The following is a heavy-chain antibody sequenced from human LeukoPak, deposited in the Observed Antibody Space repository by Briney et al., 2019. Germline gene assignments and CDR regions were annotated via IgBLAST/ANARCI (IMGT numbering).Heavy chain of an antibody. CDR1: GYTFTSYG. CDR2: ISAYNGNT. CDR3: AREYYDYVWGSYRQSMNFDY. J-gene: IGHJ4*02. Sequence: ASVKVSCKASGYTFTSYGISWVRQAPGQGLEWMGWISAYNGNTNYAQKLQGRVTMTTDTSTSTAYMELRSLRSDDTAVYYCAREYYDYVWGSYRQSMNFDYWGQGTLVTVSS. D-gene: IGHD3-16*02. V-gene: IGHV1-18*01.